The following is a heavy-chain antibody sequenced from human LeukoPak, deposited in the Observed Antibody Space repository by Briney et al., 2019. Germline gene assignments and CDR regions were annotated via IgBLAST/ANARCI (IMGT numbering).Heavy chain of an antibody. CDR2: ISGSGVST. D-gene: IGHD6-19*01. Sequence: SGGSLRLSCAASGFTFSSYGITWVRQAPGKGLEWVSSISGSGVSTYYADSVKGRFSISRDNSKNTLYLQMNSLRAEDTAVYYCANGAVAGIDYWGQGTLVTVSS. J-gene: IGHJ4*02. CDR1: GFTFSSYG. CDR3: ANGAVAGIDY. V-gene: IGHV3-23*01.